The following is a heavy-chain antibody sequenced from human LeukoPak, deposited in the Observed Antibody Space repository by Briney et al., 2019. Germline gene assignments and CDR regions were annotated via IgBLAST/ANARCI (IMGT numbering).Heavy chain of an antibody. CDR2: IYYSGST. CDR3: AREGSYGGNLDY. D-gene: IGHD4-23*01. J-gene: IGHJ4*02. V-gene: IGHV4-59*01. CDR1: GGSISSYY. Sequence: PSETLSLTCTVSGGSISSYYWSWIRQPPGKGLEWIGYIYYSGSTNYNPSLKSRVTISVDTSKNQFSLKLSSVTAADTAVYYCAREGSYGGNLDYWGQGTLVTVSS.